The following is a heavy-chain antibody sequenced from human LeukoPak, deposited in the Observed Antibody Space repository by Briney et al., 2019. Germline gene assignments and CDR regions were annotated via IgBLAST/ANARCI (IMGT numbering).Heavy chain of an antibody. D-gene: IGHD2-15*01. Sequence: SETLSLTCTVSGGSISGSTFYWGWIRQPPGKGLEWIGGIYYTGNTYYNPSLKSRVTISVDTSKNQFSLKLSSVTAADTAVYYCARGVVCGGSCYLLDYWGQGTLVTVSS. CDR3: ARGVVCGGSCYLLDY. CDR1: GGSISGSTFY. CDR2: IYYTGNT. J-gene: IGHJ4*02. V-gene: IGHV4-39*07.